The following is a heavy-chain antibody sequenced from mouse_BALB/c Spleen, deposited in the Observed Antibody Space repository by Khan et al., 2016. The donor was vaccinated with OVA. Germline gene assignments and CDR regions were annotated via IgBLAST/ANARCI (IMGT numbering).Heavy chain of an antibody. D-gene: IGHD1-1*01. V-gene: IGHV3-2*02. J-gene: IGHJ2*01. CDR1: GYSITSGYA. CDR3: ARNNYYGYYFDY. Sequence: EVQLQESGPGLVKPSQSLSLTYTVTGYSITSGYAWNWIRQFPGNKLEWMGYISYSGFTNYNPSLKSRISITRDTSKNQFFLQLRSVTTEDTATYYCARNNYYGYYFDYWGQGATLTVSS. CDR2: ISYSGFT.